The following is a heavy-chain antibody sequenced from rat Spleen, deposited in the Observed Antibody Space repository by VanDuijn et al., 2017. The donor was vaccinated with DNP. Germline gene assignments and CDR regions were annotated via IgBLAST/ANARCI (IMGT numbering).Heavy chain of an antibody. CDR3: ARWSDYFDY. J-gene: IGHJ2*01. Sequence: EVQLQESGPGLVKPSQSLSLTCSVTAYSITTNYWGWIRKFPGNKMEWVGHISYSGSTSYNPSLKSRISITRDTSKNQFFLHLNSVTTEDTATYCCARWSDYFDYWGQGGMVTVSS. CDR2: ISYSGST. V-gene: IGHV3-1*01. CDR1: AYSITTNY.